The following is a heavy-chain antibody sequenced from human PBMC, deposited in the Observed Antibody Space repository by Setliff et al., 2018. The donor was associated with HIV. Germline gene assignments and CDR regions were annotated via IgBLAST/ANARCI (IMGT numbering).Heavy chain of an antibody. CDR1: GGSISSGTYF. CDR2: IHTSGNA. V-gene: IGHV4-61*09. CDR3: ARSLLPSITVAGTIGY. J-gene: IGHJ4*02. D-gene: IGHD6-19*01. Sequence: KASETLSLTCTVSGGSISSGTYFWSWIRQPAGKGLEWIGHIHTSGNANYNPSLNSRVTISVDTSKNHFSLKLSSVTAADTAAYYCARSLLPSITVAGTIGYWGQGSLVTVSS.